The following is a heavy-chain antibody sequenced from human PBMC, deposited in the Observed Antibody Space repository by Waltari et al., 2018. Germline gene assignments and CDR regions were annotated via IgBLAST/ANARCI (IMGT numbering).Heavy chain of an antibody. CDR1: GFTLGGRW. J-gene: IGHJ4*02. Sequence: EVQLVESGGGLVQPGGSLRLSCAASGFTLGGRWLHWVRQAPGKGLVWVSRSNRGGSSTSYADFVKGRFTISRDNAKNTLYLQMNSLRAEDTAVYYCARNSKDWRSDGGLDYWGQGTLVTVSS. V-gene: IGHV3-74*01. D-gene: IGHD3-16*01. CDR2: SNRGGSST. CDR3: ARNSKDWRSDGGLDY.